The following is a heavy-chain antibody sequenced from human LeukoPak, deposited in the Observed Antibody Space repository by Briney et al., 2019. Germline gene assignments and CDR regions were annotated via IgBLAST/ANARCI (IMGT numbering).Heavy chain of an antibody. CDR3: AKGTSSSCYSAPNY. V-gene: IGHV3-23*01. Sequence: GGSLRLSCAASGFTFSSYAMNWVRQAPGKGLEWVSAICSNDNNTYYANSVKGRFTISRDNSKNTLSLQLNSLRAEDTAVYYCAKGTSSSCYSAPNYWGQGTLVTVSS. J-gene: IGHJ4*02. CDR1: GFTFSSYA. D-gene: IGHD2-15*01. CDR2: ICSNDNNT.